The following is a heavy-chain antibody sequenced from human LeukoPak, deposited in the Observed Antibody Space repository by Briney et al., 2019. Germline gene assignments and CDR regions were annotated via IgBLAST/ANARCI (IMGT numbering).Heavy chain of an antibody. J-gene: IGHJ4*02. CDR3: ARERGASLNPLDY. Sequence: ASVKVSCKASGYTFTSYDINWVRQATGQGLEWMGWINPNSGGTNYAQKFQGRVTMTRDTSISTAYMELSRLRSDDTAVYYCARERGASLNPLDYWGQGTLVTVSS. CDR2: INPNSGGT. CDR1: GYTFTSYD. D-gene: IGHD3-16*01. V-gene: IGHV1-2*02.